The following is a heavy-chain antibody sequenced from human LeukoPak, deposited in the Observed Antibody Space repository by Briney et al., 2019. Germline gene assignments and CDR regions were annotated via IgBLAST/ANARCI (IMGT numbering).Heavy chain of an antibody. V-gene: IGHV4-4*07. D-gene: IGHD6-13*01. CDR3: ARARYSSRRERYYYYMDV. J-gene: IGHJ6*03. CDR2: IYTSGST. CDR1: GGSISSYY. Sequence: SETLSLTCTVSGGSISSYYWSWIRQPAGKGLEWIGRIYTSGSTNYNPSLKSRVTMSVDTSKNQFSLKLSSVTAADTAVYYCARARYSSRRERYYYYMDVWGKGTTVTISS.